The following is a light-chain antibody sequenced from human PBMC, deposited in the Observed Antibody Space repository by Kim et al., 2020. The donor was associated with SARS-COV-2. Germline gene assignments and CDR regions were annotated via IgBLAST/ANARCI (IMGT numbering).Light chain of an antibody. J-gene: IGLJ3*02. CDR2: EGT. CDR1: SSDVRNYNL. V-gene: IGLV2-23*01. CDR3: CSYASSSNWV. Sequence: QSALTQPASVSGSPGQSITISCTGTSSDVRNYNLVSWYQHCPGKAPKLMIYEGTKRPSGVSSRFSGSKSGNAASLTISWLQAEDEADYYCCSYASSSNWVFGGGTQLTVL.